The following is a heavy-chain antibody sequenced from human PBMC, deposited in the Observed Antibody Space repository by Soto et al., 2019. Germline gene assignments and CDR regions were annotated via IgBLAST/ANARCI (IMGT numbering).Heavy chain of an antibody. CDR3: ANDRRAGGHSVFYFDS. J-gene: IGHJ5*01. CDR1: GFKFSNYG. CDR2: SGGTGGGR. V-gene: IGHV3-23*01. Sequence: GGSLRLSCAASGFKFSNYGMSWVRQAPGKRLEWVALSGGTGGGRDYAEAGKGRVTISRDNSHNTLYLQVHSLTAQNTAVYYCANDRRAGGHSVFYFDSWGQGAQVTVSS. D-gene: IGHD3-16*01.